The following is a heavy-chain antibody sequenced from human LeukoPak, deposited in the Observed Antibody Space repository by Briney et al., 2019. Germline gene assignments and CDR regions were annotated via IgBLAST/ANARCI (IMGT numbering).Heavy chain of an antibody. CDR2: INPKSGGT. V-gene: IGHV1-2*02. J-gene: IGHJ5*02. CDR3: ARAGGRSWFDP. CDR1: GYTFTSYA. Sequence: GASVKVSCTASGYTFTSYAMNWVRQAPGQGLEWMGWINPKSGGTNYAQKFQGRVTMTTDISMSTAYMELSRLTSEDTAVYYCARAGGRSWFDPWGQGTLVTVSS.